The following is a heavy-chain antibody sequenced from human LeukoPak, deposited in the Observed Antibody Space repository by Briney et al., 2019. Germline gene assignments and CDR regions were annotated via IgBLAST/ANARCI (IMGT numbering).Heavy chain of an antibody. CDR3: ASNIVVVDAFDI. D-gene: IGHD2-21*01. CDR1: GFTFSSYA. CDR2: ISYDGSNK. J-gene: IGHJ3*02. V-gene: IGHV3-30-3*01. Sequence: GRSLRLSCAASGFTFSSYAMHWVRQAPGKGLEWVAVISYDGSNKYYADSVKGRFTISRDNSKNTLYLQMNSLRAEDTAVYYCASNIVVVDAFDIWGQGTMVTVSS.